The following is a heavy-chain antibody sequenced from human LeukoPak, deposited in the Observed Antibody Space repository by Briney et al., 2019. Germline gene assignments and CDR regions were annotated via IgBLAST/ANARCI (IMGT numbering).Heavy chain of an antibody. CDR2: INHSGST. Sequence: SETLSLTCAVYGGSFSGYYWSWIRQPPGKGLEWIGEINHSGSTNYNPSLKSRVTISVDTSKNQFSLKLSSVTAADTAVYYCAGRTDPYYMDVWGKGTTVTISS. CDR1: GGSFSGYY. J-gene: IGHJ6*03. CDR3: AGRTDPYYMDV. V-gene: IGHV4-34*01. D-gene: IGHD1-1*01.